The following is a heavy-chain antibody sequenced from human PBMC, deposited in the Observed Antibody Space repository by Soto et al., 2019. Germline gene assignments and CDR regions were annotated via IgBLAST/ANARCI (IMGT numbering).Heavy chain of an antibody. V-gene: IGHV1-18*01. D-gene: IGHD3-9*01. J-gene: IGHJ5*02. Sequence: QVQLVQSGAEVKKPGASVKVSCKASGYTFTSYGISWVRQAPGQGLEWMGWISAYNGNTNYAQKLQGRVTMTTDTSTSTAYMELRSLRSDDTAVYYCAILDYDILTGYEFDPWGQGTLVTVSS. CDR3: AILDYDILTGYEFDP. CDR1: GYTFTSYG. CDR2: ISAYNGNT.